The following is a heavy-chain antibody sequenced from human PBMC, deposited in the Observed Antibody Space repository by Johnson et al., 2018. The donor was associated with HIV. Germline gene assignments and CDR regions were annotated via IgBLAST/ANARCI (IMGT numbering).Heavy chain of an antibody. J-gene: IGHJ3*02. CDR2: VRSDGSNE. CDR1: GFDFSSVT. D-gene: IGHD6-13*01. V-gene: IGHV3-30*02. Sequence: QVQLVESGGGVVQPGGSLRLSCAASGFDFSSVTMYWVRQPPGKGLEWVAFVRSDGSNEYYEDSVEGRSTISRDNSWNTLSLELSNLRSDDTAVYYCARERPGQQLVRGGAFDIWGQGTMVTVSS. CDR3: ARERPGQQLVRGGAFDI.